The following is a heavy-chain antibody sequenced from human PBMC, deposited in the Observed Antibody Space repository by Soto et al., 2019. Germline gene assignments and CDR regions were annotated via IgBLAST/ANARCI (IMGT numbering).Heavy chain of an antibody. CDR1: GYTFSGYA. Sequence: QVQLVQSAAEVKKPGASVKVSCTTSGYTFSGYAMSWVRQAPGQGLELMGWISAYNGNTGYAQKFQGRLTLTTDTSSATAHMELRGLTSDDTALYYCARLSTDYGDYGWSLGYWGQGTLVTVSS. V-gene: IGHV1-18*01. D-gene: IGHD4-17*01. J-gene: IGHJ4*02. CDR2: ISAYNGNT. CDR3: ARLSTDYGDYGWSLGY.